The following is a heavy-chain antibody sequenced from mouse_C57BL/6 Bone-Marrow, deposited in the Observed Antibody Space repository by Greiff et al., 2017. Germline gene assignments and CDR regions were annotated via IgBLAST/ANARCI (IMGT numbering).Heavy chain of an antibody. D-gene: IGHD1-1*01. Sequence: EVHLVESGGDLVKPGGSLKLSCAASGFTFSSYGMSWVRQTPDKRLEWVATISSGGSYTYYPDSVKGRFTIARDNAKNTLYLPMSSLKSEDTAMYYCARHDYGTWFAYWGQGTLVTVSA. CDR1: GFTFSSYG. CDR2: ISSGGSYT. CDR3: ARHDYGTWFAY. V-gene: IGHV5-6*01. J-gene: IGHJ3*01.